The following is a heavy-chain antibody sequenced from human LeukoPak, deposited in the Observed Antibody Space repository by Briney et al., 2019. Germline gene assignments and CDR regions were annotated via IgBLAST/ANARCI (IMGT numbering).Heavy chain of an antibody. Sequence: GGSLRLSCVASGFTFSSDFMHWIRHAPGEGLMWVSQISGDETYTNYADSVKGRFTISRDNAKNTLYLQMNSLRAEDTAIYYCVREDNAFNIWGQGTLVTVSS. CDR3: VREDNAFNI. CDR1: GFTFSSDF. V-gene: IGHV3-74*01. J-gene: IGHJ3*02. CDR2: ISGDETYT.